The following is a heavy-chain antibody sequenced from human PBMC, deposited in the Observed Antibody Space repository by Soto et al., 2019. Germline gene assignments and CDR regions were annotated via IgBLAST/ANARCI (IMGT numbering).Heavy chain of an antibody. J-gene: IGHJ4*02. CDR3: ARDGLRYIVVVPAASTTFDY. D-gene: IGHD2-2*01. Sequence: QVQLVESGGGVVQPGRSLRLSCAASGYTFTSYAMHWVRQAPGQRLEWMGWINAGNGNTKYSQKFQGRVTITRDTSASTAYMELSSLRSEDTAVYYCARDGLRYIVVVPAASTTFDYWGQGTLVTVSS. V-gene: IGHV1-3*01. CDR1: GYTFTSYA. CDR2: INAGNGNT.